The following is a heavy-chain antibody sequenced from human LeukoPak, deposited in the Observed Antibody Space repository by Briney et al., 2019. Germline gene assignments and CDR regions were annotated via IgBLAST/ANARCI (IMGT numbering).Heavy chain of an antibody. D-gene: IGHD3-10*01. CDR2: IIPILGIA. CDR1: GGTFSSYA. V-gene: IGHV1-69*04. J-gene: IGHJ4*02. CDR3: ARFRLSGGVIRGVTAYYFDY. Sequence: SVRVSCKASGGTFSSYAISWVRQAPGQGLEWMGRIIPILGIANYAQKFQGRVTITADKSTGTAYMELSGLRSEDTAVYYCARFRLSGGVIRGVTAYYFDYWGQGTLVTVSS.